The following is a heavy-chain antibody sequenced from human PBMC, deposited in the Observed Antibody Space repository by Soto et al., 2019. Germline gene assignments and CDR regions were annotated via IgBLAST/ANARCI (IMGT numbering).Heavy chain of an antibody. V-gene: IGHV1-69*04. CDR1: GGTFSSYT. D-gene: IGHD6-13*01. Sequence: ASVKVSCKASGGTFSSYTISWVRQAPGQGLEWMGRIIPILGIANYAQKFQGRVTITADKSTSTAYMELSSLRSEDTAVYYCARDRREGEQHDAFDIWGQGTMVTVSS. CDR2: IIPILGIA. J-gene: IGHJ3*02. CDR3: ARDRREGEQHDAFDI.